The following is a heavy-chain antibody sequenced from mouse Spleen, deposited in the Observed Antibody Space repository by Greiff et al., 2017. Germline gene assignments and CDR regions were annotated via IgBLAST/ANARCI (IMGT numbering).Heavy chain of an antibody. CDR3: AREVRRKGYYAMDY. J-gene: IGHJ4*01. CDR1: GYTFTDYY. D-gene: IGHD2-14*01. CDR2: IYPGSGNT. Sequence: VQVVESGAELARPGASVKLSCKASGYTFTDYYINWVKQRTGQGLEWIGEIYPGSGNTYYNEKFKGKATLTADKSSSTAYMQLSSLTSEDSAVYFCAREVRRKGYYAMDYWGQGTSVTVSS. V-gene: IGHV1-77*01.